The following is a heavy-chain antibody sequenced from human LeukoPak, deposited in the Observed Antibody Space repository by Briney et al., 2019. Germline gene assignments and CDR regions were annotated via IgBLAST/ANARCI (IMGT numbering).Heavy chain of an antibody. CDR3: ASDQGTVVVTDYYYFGMDV. CDR1: GYTFTSYY. J-gene: IGHJ6*02. Sequence: GASVKVSCKASGYTFTSYYMHWVRQAPGQGLEWMGIINPSGGSTSYAQKFQGRVTMTRDTSTSTVYMELSSLRSEDTAVYYCASDQGTVVVTDYYYFGMDVWGQGTTVTVSS. CDR2: INPSGGST. V-gene: IGHV1-46*01. D-gene: IGHD2-21*02.